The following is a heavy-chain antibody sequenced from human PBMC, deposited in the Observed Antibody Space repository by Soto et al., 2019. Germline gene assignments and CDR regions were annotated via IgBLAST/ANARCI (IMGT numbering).Heavy chain of an antibody. CDR2: IYPGDSDT. J-gene: IGHJ6*02. CDR3: ARQAYDILTGEYYYGMDV. Sequence: GESLKISCKGSGYSFTSYWIGWVRQMPGKGLEWMGIIYPGDSDTRYSPSFQGQVTISADKSISTAYLQWSSLKASDTAMFYCARQAYDILTGEYYYGMDVWGQGTTVTVSS. V-gene: IGHV5-51*01. D-gene: IGHD3-9*01. CDR1: GYSFTSYW.